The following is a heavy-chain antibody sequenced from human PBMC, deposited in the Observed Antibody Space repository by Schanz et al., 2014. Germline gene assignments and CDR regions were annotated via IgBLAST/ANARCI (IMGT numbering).Heavy chain of an antibody. Sequence: EVQLLESGGGLVQPGGSLRLSCAASGFTFSSYAMSWVRQAPGKGLEWVSVIYSDGRTYYGDSVKGRFTISRDNAKNSLFLQMNSLRADDTAVYYCARDMLRRYGALEIWGRGTMVTVSS. CDR3: ARDMLRRYGALEI. D-gene: IGHD2-8*01. V-gene: IGHV3-23*03. CDR2: IYSDGRT. J-gene: IGHJ3*02. CDR1: GFTFSSYA.